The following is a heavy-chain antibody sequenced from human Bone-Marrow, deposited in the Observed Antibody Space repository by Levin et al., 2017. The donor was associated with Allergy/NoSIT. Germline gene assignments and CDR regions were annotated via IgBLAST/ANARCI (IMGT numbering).Heavy chain of an antibody. D-gene: IGHD2/OR15-2a*01. CDR3: ARTRDLRNSLDV. J-gene: IGHJ6*02. V-gene: IGHV3-74*01. CDR2: INSDGSNT. Sequence: GGSLRLSCAASGFTSSSYWMHWVRQVPGKGLVWVSRINSDGSNTGYADSVKGRFTISRDNAKNTLYLQMNSLRAEDTAVYYCARTRDLRNSLDVWGQGTTVTVSS. CDR1: GFTSSSYW.